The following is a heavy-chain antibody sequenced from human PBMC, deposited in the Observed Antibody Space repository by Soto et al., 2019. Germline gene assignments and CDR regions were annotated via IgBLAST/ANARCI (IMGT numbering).Heavy chain of an antibody. D-gene: IGHD5-12*01. CDR3: AKDYSPFGYDDGVAFDI. V-gene: IGHV3-23*01. Sequence: EVQLLESGGGLVQPGGSLRLSCAASGFTFGSYAMSWDRQAPGKGLEWVSIISGSGGRTNYADSVKGRFTISRDNSKNTLYVKMNCLRTEYTAVYYSAKDYSPFGYDDGVAFDICGQGTMVAVSS. J-gene: IGHJ3*02. CDR2: ISGSGGRT. CDR1: GFTFGSYA.